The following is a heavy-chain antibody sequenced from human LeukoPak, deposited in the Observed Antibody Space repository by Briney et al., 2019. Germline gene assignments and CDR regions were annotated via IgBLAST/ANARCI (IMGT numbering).Heavy chain of an antibody. CDR2: IYTSGST. CDR3: ARGGGEFDP. V-gene: IGHV4-4*07. Sequence: TSSETLSLTCTVSGGSISSDYWSWIRQPDGKGLEWIGRIYTSGSTNYNPSLKGRVTISVDTSKNQFSLKLSSVTAADTAVYYCARGGGEFDPWGQGTLVTASS. CDR1: GGSISSDY. D-gene: IGHD3-16*01. J-gene: IGHJ5*02.